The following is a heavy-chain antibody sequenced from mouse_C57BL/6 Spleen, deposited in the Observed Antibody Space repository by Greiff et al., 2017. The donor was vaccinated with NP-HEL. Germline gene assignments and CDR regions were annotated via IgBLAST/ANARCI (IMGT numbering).Heavy chain of an antibody. CDR3: AREDVWFAY. CDR1: GFTFSSYA. CDR2: ISDGGSYT. J-gene: IGHJ3*01. V-gene: IGHV5-4*01. Sequence: EVKLVESGGGLVKPGGSLKLSCAASGFTFSSYAMSWVRQTPEKRLEWVATISDGGSYTYYPDNVKGRFTISRDNAKNNLYLQMSHLKSEDTAMYYCAREDVWFAYWGQGTLSLSLQ.